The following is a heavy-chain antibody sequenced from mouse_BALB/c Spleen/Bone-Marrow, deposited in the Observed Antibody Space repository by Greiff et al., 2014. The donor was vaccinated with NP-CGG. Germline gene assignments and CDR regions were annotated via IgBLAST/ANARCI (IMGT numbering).Heavy chain of an antibody. J-gene: IGHJ2*01. V-gene: IGHV1-87*01. D-gene: IGHD1-1*01. CDR2: IYPGDGDT. CDR3: AREGSSPYYFDH. Sequence: QVQLQQSGAELVRPGASVKLSCKASGYTFTSYWMHWVKLRPGQGLEWIGAIYPGDGDTRYSQKFKGKATLTADKSSSTAYMQLNSMTSEDSAVYYCAREGSSPYYFDHWGQGTTLTVSS. CDR1: GYTFTSYW.